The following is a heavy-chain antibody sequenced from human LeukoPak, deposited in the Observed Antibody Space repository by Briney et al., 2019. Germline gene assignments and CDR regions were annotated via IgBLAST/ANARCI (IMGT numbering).Heavy chain of an antibody. CDR2: ISASGTT. J-gene: IGHJ4*02. D-gene: IGHD5-18*01. CDR3: AREGYNLGTDF. Sequence: PSETLSLTCSVSGGSISTYLWSWIRQPAGRGLEGIGHISASGTTNYNASLKSRVTMSAETSKNQFSLRLNSVTAADKAVYYCAREGYNLGTDFWGQGTLVTVSS. V-gene: IGHV4-4*07. CDR1: GGSISTYL.